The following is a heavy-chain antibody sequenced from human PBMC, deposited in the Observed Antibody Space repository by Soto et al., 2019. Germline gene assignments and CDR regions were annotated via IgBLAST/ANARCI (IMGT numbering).Heavy chain of an antibody. CDR2: ISDDGRNK. J-gene: IGHJ3*02. CDR1: GFTFSSYA. D-gene: IGHD1-1*01. Sequence: VQLVESGGCVVQPGRCLRLSCAASGFTFSSYALHWVLQAPGKGLEWVAVISDDGRNKYYADSVNGRFTISRDNSKNTLYLQMISLRAEDTAVYYCAGDERGDACDIWGQETMVTVSS. V-gene: IGHV3-30*04. CDR3: AGDERGDACDI.